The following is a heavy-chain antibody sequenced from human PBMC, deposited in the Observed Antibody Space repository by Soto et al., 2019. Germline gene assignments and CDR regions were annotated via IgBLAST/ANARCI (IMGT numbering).Heavy chain of an antibody. CDR3: ARGNADYYDSSGYFDY. CDR1: GFTLISYS. D-gene: IGHD3-22*01. Sequence: EVQLVESGGGLVKPGGSLRLSCAASGFTLISYSMNWVRQAPGKGLEWVSSFSSSPSYIYYADSVKGRFTVSRDNAQNSLYLQMNSLRAEDTAVYYCARGNADYYDSSGYFDYWGQGTLVTVSS. J-gene: IGHJ4*02. V-gene: IGHV3-21*01. CDR2: FSSSPSYI.